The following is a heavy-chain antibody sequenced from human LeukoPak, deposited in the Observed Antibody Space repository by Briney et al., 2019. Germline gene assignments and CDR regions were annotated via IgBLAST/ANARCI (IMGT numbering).Heavy chain of an antibody. CDR1: GFTFSSYA. V-gene: IGHV3-30*04. CDR2: ISYDGSNK. D-gene: IGHD5-12*01. CDR3: ASGGSGYDLDY. Sequence: GGSLRLSCAASGFTFSSYAMHWVRQAPGKGLEGVAVISYDGSNKYYADSVKGRFTISRDNSKNTLYLQMNSLRAEDTAVYYCASGGSGYDLDYWGQGTLVTVSS. J-gene: IGHJ4*02.